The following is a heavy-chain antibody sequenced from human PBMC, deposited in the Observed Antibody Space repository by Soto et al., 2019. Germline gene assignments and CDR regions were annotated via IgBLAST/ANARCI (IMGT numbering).Heavy chain of an antibody. CDR2: IYYSGST. D-gene: IGHD3-9*01. Sequence: SETLSLTCTVSGGSISSYYWSWIRQPPGKGLEWIGYIYYSGSTNYNPSLKSRVTISVDTSKNQFSLKLSSVTAADTAVYYCAVGYYDILTGNPPTENWFDPWGQGTLVTVSS. CDR3: AVGYYDILTGNPPTENWFDP. J-gene: IGHJ5*02. V-gene: IGHV4-59*01. CDR1: GGSISSYY.